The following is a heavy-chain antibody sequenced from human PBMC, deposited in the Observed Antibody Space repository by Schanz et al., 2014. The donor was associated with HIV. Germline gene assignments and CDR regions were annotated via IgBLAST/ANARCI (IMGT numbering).Heavy chain of an antibody. D-gene: IGHD3-3*02. V-gene: IGHV1-8*01. CDR1: GYTFSNFD. CDR3: ARAAFSSEYYYGMDV. CDR2: MNPNSGNT. J-gene: IGHJ6*02. Sequence: QVHLVQSGAEVRKPGASVKVSCKASGYTFSNFDINWVRQATGQGLEWMGWMNPNSGNTGYAQKFRGRVTMTRNTSTGTAYMELSSLRSADTAVYFCARAAFSSEYYYGMDVWGQGTTVTVSS.